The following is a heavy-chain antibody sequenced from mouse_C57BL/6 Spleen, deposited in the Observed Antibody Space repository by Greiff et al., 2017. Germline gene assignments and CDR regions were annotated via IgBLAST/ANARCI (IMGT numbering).Heavy chain of an antibody. CDR3: ARNYGSNAMDY. Sequence: VQLQQPGAELVRPGSSVKLSCKASGYTFTSYWMHWVKQRPIQGLEWIGNIDPSDSETHYNQKFKDKATLAVDKSSSTAYMQLSSLTSEDSAVYYCARNYGSNAMDYWGQGTSVTVSS. V-gene: IGHV1-52*01. J-gene: IGHJ4*01. CDR1: GYTFTSYW. CDR2: IDPSDSET. D-gene: IGHD1-1*01.